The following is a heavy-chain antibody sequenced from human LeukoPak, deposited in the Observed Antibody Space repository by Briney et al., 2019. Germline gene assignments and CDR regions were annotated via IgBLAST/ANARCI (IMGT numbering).Heavy chain of an antibody. J-gene: IGHJ4*02. V-gene: IGHV3-7*01. CDR2: INQDGSLQ. CDR3: ARGPGYLTYY. CDR1: VFAPSDGC. Sequence: GGSLRLSRAASVFAPSDGCMTGCSEDPGKGVEWVDNINQDGSLQSYVDSVKGRFTISKDNAKNSLYLKMNSLRIEDTAVYYCARGPGYLTYYWGRGTLVTVSS. D-gene: IGHD2-15*01.